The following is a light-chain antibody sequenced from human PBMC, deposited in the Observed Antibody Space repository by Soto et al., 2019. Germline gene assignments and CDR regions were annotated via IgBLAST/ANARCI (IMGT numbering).Light chain of an antibody. CDR2: DAY. Sequence: EVVLTPSPVTLSLSRGERATLSCRASQSFRGLLAWYQQKPGQAPRLLIYDAYNRATGIPPRFSGSGSGTDFTLTISSLEPEDSAVYYCQQRHMWPITFGQGTKVDIK. V-gene: IGKV3-11*01. CDR3: QQRHMWPIT. CDR1: QSFRGL. J-gene: IGKJ1*01.